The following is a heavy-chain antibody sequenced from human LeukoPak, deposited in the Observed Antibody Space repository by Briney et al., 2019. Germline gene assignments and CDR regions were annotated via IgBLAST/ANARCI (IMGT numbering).Heavy chain of an antibody. V-gene: IGHV6-1*01. CDR3: ARSTGYSRGWSYY. J-gene: IGHJ4*02. CDR1: GDSVSSNSAA. CDR2: TYYRSKWYN. Sequence: SQTLSLTCAISGDSVSSNSAAGNWIRQSPSRGLEWLGRTYYRSKWYNDYAVSVKSRITINPDTSKNQFSLQLNSVTPEDTAVYYCARSTGYSRGWSYYWGQGTLVTVSS. D-gene: IGHD6-19*01.